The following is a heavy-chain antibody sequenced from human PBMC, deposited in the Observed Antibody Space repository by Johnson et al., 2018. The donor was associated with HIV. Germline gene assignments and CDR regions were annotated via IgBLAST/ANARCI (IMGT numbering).Heavy chain of an antibody. D-gene: IGHD6-6*01. CDR2: IKSDGTST. CDR3: ARDRGSSSLDAFDI. Sequence: MLLVESGGGVVQPGRSLRLSCAASGFTFSNYDMDWVRQAPGKGLVWVSRIKSDGTSTNYADSVKGRFTISRDNAKNTRYLQMNSLRAEDTAVYYCARDRGSSSLDAFDIWGQGTMVTVSS. V-gene: IGHV3-74*01. CDR1: GFTFSNYD. J-gene: IGHJ3*02.